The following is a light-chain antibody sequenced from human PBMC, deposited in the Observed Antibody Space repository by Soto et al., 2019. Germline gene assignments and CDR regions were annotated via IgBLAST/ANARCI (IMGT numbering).Light chain of an antibody. CDR3: SSYTSSIPHVV. V-gene: IGLV2-14*01. CDR2: DVS. CDR1: SSDVCGYNY. Sequence: QSALTQPASVSGSPGQSITISCTGTSSDVCGYNYVSWYQQHPGKAPKLMIYDVSNRPSGVSNRFSGSKSGNTASLTISGLQAEAEADYYCSSYTSSIPHVVFGGGTQLTVL. J-gene: IGLJ2*01.